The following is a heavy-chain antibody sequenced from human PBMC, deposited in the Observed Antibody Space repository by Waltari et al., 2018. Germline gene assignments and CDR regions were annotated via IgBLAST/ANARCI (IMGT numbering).Heavy chain of an antibody. Sequence: QVQLQQWGAGLLKPSETLSLTCAVYGGSFSGYYWSWIRQPPGKGLEWIGEINHSGSTNYNPSLKSRVTISVDTSKNQFSLKLSSVTAADTAVYYCARAAPYYYDMDVWGKGTTVTISS. CDR2: INHSGST. J-gene: IGHJ6*03. V-gene: IGHV4-34*01. CDR3: ARAAPYYYDMDV. CDR1: GGSFSGYY.